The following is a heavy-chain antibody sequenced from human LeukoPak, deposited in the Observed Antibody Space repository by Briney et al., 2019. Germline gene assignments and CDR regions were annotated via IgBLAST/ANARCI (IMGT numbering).Heavy chain of an antibody. J-gene: IGHJ4*02. CDR2: INPNSGGT. D-gene: IGHD2-2*01. CDR1: GYTFTGYY. CDR3: ARDVGEYCSSTNCYASHY. V-gene: IGHV1-2*02. Sequence: ASVKVSCKASGYTFTGYYLHWVRQAPGQGLQWMGWINPNSGGTKYALTFQGGVTMTRDTSITTAYMELSSLRSDDTAVYYCARDVGEYCSSTNCYASHYWGQGTLVTVSS.